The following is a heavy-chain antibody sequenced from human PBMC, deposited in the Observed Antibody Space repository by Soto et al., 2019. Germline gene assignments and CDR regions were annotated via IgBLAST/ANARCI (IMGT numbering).Heavy chain of an antibody. V-gene: IGHV4-59*01. CDR3: ARNRAVVRYFDRLPYYFDY. CDR2: IYYSGST. J-gene: IGHJ4*02. D-gene: IGHD3-9*01. CDR1: GGSISSYY. Sequence: PSETLSLTCTVSGGSISSYYWSWIRQPPGKGLEWIGYIYYSGSTNYNPSLKSRVTISVDTSKNQFSLKLSSVTAADTAVYYCARNRAVVRYFDRLPYYFDYWGQGTLVTVSS.